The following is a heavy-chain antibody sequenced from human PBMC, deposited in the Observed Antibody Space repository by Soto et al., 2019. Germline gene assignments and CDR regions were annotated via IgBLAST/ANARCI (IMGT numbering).Heavy chain of an antibody. D-gene: IGHD3-22*01. J-gene: IGHJ4*02. CDR3: ARDLGYNYYDSSGPGGY. CDR1: GFTFSSYA. Sequence: ESGGGVVQPGRSLRLSCAASGFTFSSYAMHWVRQAPGKGLEWVAVISYDGSNKYYADSVKGRFTISRDNSKNTLYLQMNSLRAEDTAVYYCARDLGYNYYDSSGPGGYWGQGTLVTVSS. V-gene: IGHV3-30-3*01. CDR2: ISYDGSNK.